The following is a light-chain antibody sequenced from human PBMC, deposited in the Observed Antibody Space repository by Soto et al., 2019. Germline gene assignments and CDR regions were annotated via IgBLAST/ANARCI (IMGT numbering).Light chain of an antibody. J-gene: IGKJ5*01. CDR2: GAS. CDR3: QQYNNWPFIT. CDR1: QRVSSGY. V-gene: IGKV3-15*01. Sequence: EVVLEQFPGPPSFSPGERATLSCRARQRVSSGYLAWYQQKPGQAPRLLIYGASSRATGIPARFSGSGSGTEFTLTISSLQSEDFAVYYCQQYNNWPFITFGQGTRLEIK.